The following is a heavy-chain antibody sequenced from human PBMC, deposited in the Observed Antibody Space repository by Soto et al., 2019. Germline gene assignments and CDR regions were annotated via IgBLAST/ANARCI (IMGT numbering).Heavy chain of an antibody. CDR3: ARDQKVRGVIKTYGMDL. CDR2: IWYDGSNK. V-gene: IGHV3-33*01. CDR1: GFTFISYG. Sequence: PGGSLRLSCAASGFTFISYGMHWVRQAPGKGLEWVAVIWYDGSNKYYADSVKGRFTISRDNSKNTLYLQMNSLRAEDTAVYYCARDQKVRGVIKTYGMDLWGQGTSVTVSS. J-gene: IGHJ6*02. D-gene: IGHD3-10*01.